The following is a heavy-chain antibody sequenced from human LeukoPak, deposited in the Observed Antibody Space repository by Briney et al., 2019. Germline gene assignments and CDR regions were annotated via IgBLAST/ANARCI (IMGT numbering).Heavy chain of an antibody. CDR3: AKVVQYTASTGTGLDY. CDR2: IWYDGSYK. J-gene: IGHJ4*02. CDR1: GFTFINYG. Sequence: GGSLRLSCAASGFTFINYGMHWVRQAPGKGLDWVAVIWYDGSYKYYAESVKGRFTISRDSSKNTLYLQMNSLRAEDTAIYYCAKVVQYTASTGTGLDYWGQGTLVTASS. D-gene: IGHD6-13*01. V-gene: IGHV3-33*06.